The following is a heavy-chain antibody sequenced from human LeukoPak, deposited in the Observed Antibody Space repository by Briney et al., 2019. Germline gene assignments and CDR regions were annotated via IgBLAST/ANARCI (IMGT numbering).Heavy chain of an antibody. Sequence: ASVKVSCKASGYTFTSYGISWVRQAPGQGLEWMGWISAYNGNTNYAQKLQGRVTMTTDTSTSTAYMELRSLRSEDTAVYYCARGMVAGTTPLAWFDPWGQGTLVTVSS. CDR3: ARGMVAGTTPLAWFDP. CDR2: ISAYNGNT. D-gene: IGHD1-7*01. V-gene: IGHV1-18*01. J-gene: IGHJ5*02. CDR1: GYTFTSYG.